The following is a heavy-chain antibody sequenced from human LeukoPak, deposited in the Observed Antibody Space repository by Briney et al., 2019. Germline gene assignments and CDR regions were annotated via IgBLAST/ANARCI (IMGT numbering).Heavy chain of an antibody. CDR1: GDSINNNGYH. CDR2: IHNSGST. Sequence: SETLSLTCTLSGDSINNNGYHWTWIRQHPGKGLEWIGYIHNSGSTSYSPSLRSRVSISLDTSQNQFSLKLHSVTAADTAVYYCARGNYYDSSGYYFDYWGQGTLVTVSS. J-gene: IGHJ4*02. CDR3: ARGNYYDSSGYYFDY. D-gene: IGHD3-22*01. V-gene: IGHV4-31*03.